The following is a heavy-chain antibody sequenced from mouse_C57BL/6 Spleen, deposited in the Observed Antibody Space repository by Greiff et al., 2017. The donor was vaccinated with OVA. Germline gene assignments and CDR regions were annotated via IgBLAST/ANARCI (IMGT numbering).Heavy chain of an antibody. D-gene: IGHD1-1*01. J-gene: IGHJ2*01. CDR3: ARNYYGSSYYFDY. CDR2: IYPGDGDT. Sequence: QVQLQQSGPELVKPGASVKISCKASGYAFSSSWMNWVKQRPGKGLEWIGRIYPGDGDTNYNGKFKGKATLTADKSSSTAYMQLSSLTSEDSAVYLCARNYYGSSYYFDYWGQGTTLTVSS. V-gene: IGHV1-82*01. CDR1: GYAFSSSW.